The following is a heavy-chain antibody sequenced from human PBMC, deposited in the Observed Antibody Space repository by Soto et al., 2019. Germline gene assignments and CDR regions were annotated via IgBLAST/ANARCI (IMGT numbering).Heavy chain of an antibody. CDR1: GFTFSSYA. CDR3: AKSYYDFWSGELHPPQPPCGMDF. V-gene: IGHV3-64*04. CDR2: ISSNGGST. J-gene: IGHJ6*02. Sequence: GGSLRLSCSASGFTFSSYAMHWVRQAPGKGLEYVSAISSNGGSTYYADSVKGRFTISRDNPKNTLYQQMNSLRAEDTAVYYCAKSYYDFWSGELHPPQPPCGMDFWGQGTSVTVSS. D-gene: IGHD3-3*01.